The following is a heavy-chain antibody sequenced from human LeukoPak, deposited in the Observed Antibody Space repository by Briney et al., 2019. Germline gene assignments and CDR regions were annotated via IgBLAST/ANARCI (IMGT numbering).Heavy chain of an antibody. V-gene: IGHV3-30-3*01. CDR1: GFTFSDYA. D-gene: IGHD1-7*01. J-gene: IGHJ4*02. CDR2: ISKDGSDK. CDR3: ARDYWWNYDY. Sequence: GGSQRLSCAASGFTFSDYAMHWVRQAPGKGLEWVAVISKDGSDKYYPGSVRGRFTISRDNSKNTIYLQMDSLRAEDTAIYYCARDYWWNYDYWGQGTLVTVSS.